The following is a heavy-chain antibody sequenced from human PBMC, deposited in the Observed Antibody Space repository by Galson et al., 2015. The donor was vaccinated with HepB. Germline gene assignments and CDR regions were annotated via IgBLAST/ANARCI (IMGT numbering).Heavy chain of an antibody. CDR1: GYIFTNYG. J-gene: IGHJ5*02. Sequence: SVKVSCKASGYIFTNYGISWVRQAPGQGLEWMGWIFSNNGNTDYGQRFQGRVTMTTDTSTNTAYMELGSLRSDDTAVYYCARGALVVVVNATQNNWFDPWGQGTLVTVSS. CDR3: ARGALVVVVNATQNNWFDP. CDR2: IFSNNGNT. D-gene: IGHD2-15*01. V-gene: IGHV1-18*04.